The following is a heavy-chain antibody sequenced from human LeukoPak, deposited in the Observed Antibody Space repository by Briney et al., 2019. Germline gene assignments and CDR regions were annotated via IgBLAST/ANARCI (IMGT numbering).Heavy chain of an antibody. D-gene: IGHD3-10*01. CDR3: ARDMADYGSGSYTDYGMDV. CDR2: ISSSSSYI. J-gene: IGHJ6*02. V-gene: IGHV3-21*01. Sequence: PGGSLRLSCAASGFTFSSYSMNWVRQAPGKGLEWVSSISSSSSYIYYADSVKGRFTISRDNAKNSLYLQMNSLRAEDTAVYYCARDMADYGSGSYTDYGMDVWGQGTTVTVSS. CDR1: GFTFSSYS.